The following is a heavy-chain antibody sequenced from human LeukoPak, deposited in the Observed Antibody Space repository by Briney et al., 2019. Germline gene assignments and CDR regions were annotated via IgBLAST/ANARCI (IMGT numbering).Heavy chain of an antibody. CDR3: ARAGQWIQLWSRSIDY. CDR2: ISSSGSTI. Sequence: PGGSLRLSCAASGFTFSSYEMNWVRQAPGKGLEWVSYISSSGSTIYYADSVKGRFTISRDNAKNSLYLQMNSLRAEDTAVYYCARAGQWIQLWSRSIDYWGQGTLVTVTS. D-gene: IGHD5-18*01. V-gene: IGHV3-48*03. J-gene: IGHJ4*02. CDR1: GFTFSSYE.